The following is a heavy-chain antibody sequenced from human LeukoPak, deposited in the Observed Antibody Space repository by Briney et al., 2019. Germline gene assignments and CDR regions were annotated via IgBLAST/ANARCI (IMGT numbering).Heavy chain of an antibody. J-gene: IGHJ4*02. D-gene: IGHD6-19*01. CDR3: ARGYSSGWYSLGEYYFDY. Sequence: GGSLRLSCAASGFTFSSNYMSWVRQAPGKGLERVSVIYSGGSTYYADSVKGRFTISRDNSKNTLYLQMNSLRAEDTAVYYCARGYSSGWYSLGEYYFDYWGQGTLVTVSS. CDR1: GFTFSSNY. V-gene: IGHV3-66*01. CDR2: IYSGGST.